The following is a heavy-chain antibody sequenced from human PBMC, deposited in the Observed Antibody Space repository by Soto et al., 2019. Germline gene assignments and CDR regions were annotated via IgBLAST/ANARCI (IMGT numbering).Heavy chain of an antibody. J-gene: IGHJ4*02. CDR3: ARDRYIDY. CDR1: GFTFSSYG. CDR2: ISYDGSNK. Sequence: GGSLRLSCAASGFTFSSYGMHWVRLAPGKGLEWVAVISYDGSNKYYADSVKGRFTISRDNSKNTLYLQMNSLRAEDTAVYYCARDRYIDYWGQGTLVTVSS. D-gene: IGHD1-20*01. V-gene: IGHV3-30*03.